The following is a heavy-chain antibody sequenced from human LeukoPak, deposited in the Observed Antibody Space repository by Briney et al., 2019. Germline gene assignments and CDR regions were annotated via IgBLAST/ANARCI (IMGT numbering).Heavy chain of an antibody. CDR2: IYYSGST. CDR1: GGSISSYY. CDR3: AKEGGSYYPPAY. Sequence: SETLSLTCTVSGGSISSYYWSWIRQPPGKGLEWIGYIYYSGSTNYNPSLKSRVTISVDTSKNQFSLKLSSVTAADTAVYYCAKEGGSYYPPAYWGQGTLVTVSS. D-gene: IGHD1-26*01. J-gene: IGHJ4*02. V-gene: IGHV4-59*01.